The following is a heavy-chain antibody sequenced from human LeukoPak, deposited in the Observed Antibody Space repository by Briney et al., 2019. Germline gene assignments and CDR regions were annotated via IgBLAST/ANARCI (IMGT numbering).Heavy chain of an antibody. J-gene: IGHJ6*03. CDR3: ARVQQYYYYMDV. CDR1: GGTFSSYA. CDR2: IIPIFGTA. D-gene: IGHD5-18*01. V-gene: IGHV1-69*13. Sequence: SVKVSCKASGGTFSSYAISWVRQAPGQGLEWMGGIIPIFGTANYAQKFQGRVTITADESTSTAYMELSSLRSEDTAVYYCARVQQYYYYMDVWGKGTAVTISS.